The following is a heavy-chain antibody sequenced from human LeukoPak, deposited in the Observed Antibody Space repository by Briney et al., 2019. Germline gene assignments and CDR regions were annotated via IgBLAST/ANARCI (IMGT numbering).Heavy chain of an antibody. Sequence: PGGSLRLSCAASGFTFSSYGMHWVRQAPGKGLEWVAVIWYDGSNKYYADSVKGRFTISRDNSKNTLYLQMNSLRAEDTAVYYCARDQGDGYNDGKLDYWGQGTLVTVSS. D-gene: IGHD5-24*01. CDR3: ARDQGDGYNDGKLDY. CDR1: GFTFSSYG. J-gene: IGHJ4*02. CDR2: IWYDGSNK. V-gene: IGHV3-33*01.